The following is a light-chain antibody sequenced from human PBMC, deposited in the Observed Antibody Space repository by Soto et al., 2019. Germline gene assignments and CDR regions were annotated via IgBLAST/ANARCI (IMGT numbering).Light chain of an antibody. J-gene: IGKJ2*01. V-gene: IGKV3-15*01. CDR3: QQNNNWPPYT. Sequence: EIVMTQSPATLSVSPGERATVSCRASQSVSSNLAWYQQKPGQAPRLLIYGASTRATGIPARFSGSGSGTEFTHTISSLQSEDFAVYYCQQNNNWPPYTFGQGTKPEIK. CDR2: GAS. CDR1: QSVSSN.